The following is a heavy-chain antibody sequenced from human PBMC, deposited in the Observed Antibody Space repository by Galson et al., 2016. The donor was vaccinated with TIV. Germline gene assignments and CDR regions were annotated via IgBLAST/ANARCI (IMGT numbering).Heavy chain of an antibody. V-gene: IGHV2-70*11. D-gene: IGHD3-22*01. J-gene: IGHJ4*02. CDR1: GFSLQTDGMC. CDR3: ARISGYYDSSGHYIPRSFDY. CDR2: IDWDDDK. Sequence: PALVKPTQTLTLTCTFSGFSLQTDGMCVNWIRQPPGKALEWLARIDWDDDKSYSSSLKTRLTISKDTSKNQVVLTMTNMDPLDTATYYCARISGYYDSSGHYIPRSFDYWGQGALVTVSS.